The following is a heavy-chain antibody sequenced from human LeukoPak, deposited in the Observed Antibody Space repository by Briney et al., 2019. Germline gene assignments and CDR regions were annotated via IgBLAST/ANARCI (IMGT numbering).Heavy chain of an antibody. D-gene: IGHD3-22*01. CDR2: IKSKTDGGTT. Sequence: PGGSLRLSCAASGFTFSNAWMSWVRQAPGKGLEWVGRIKSKTDGGTTDYAAPVKGRFTISRDDSKNTLYLQMNSLKTEDTAVYYCTTDVDYDSSGYYLLDYWGQGTLVTVSS. CDR1: GFTFSNAW. V-gene: IGHV3-15*01. CDR3: TTDVDYDSSGYYLLDY. J-gene: IGHJ4*02.